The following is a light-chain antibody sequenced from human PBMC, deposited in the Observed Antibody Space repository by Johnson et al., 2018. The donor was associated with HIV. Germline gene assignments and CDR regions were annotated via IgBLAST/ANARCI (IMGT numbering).Light chain of an antibody. CDR3: GTWGGV. CDR1: SSNIGNSY. V-gene: IGLV1-51*01. CDR2: DNN. J-gene: IGLJ1*01. Sequence: QAVLTQPPSVSAAPGQKVTISCSGSSSNIGNSYVSWYQQLPGTDPKLLIYDNNKRPSGIPDRFSGSKSGTSATLGITGLQTGDEADYYCGTWGGVFGTGTKVTVL.